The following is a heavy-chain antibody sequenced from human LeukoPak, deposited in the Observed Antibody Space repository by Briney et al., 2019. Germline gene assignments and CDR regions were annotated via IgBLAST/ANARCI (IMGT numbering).Heavy chain of an antibody. V-gene: IGHV3-30-3*01. J-gene: IGHJ5*02. D-gene: IGHD3-9*01. CDR3: ARGGEYYDILTGYYNLGWFDP. CDR2: ISYDGSNK. Sequence: PGRSLRLSCAASGFTFSSYAMHWVRQAPGKGLEWVAVISYDGSNKYYADSVKGRFTISRDSSKNTLYLQMNSLRAEDTAVYYCARGGEYYDILTGYYNLGWFDPWGQGTLVTVSS. CDR1: GFTFSSYA.